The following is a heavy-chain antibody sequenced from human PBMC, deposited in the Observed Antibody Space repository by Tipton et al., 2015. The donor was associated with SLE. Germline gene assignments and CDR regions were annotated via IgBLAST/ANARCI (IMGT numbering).Heavy chain of an antibody. CDR3: ARYRAAGYFDY. V-gene: IGHV4-34*01. J-gene: IGHJ4*02. D-gene: IGHD6-13*01. Sequence: TLSLTCAVYGGSFSGYYWSWIRQPPGKGLEWIGEINHSGSTNYNPSLKSRVTISVDKSKNQFSLKLSSVTAADTAVYYCARYRAAGYFDYWGQGTLVTVSS. CDR2: INHSGST. CDR1: GGSFSGYY.